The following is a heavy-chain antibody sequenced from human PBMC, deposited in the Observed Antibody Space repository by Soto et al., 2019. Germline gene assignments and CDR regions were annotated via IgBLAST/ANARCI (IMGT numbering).Heavy chain of an antibody. CDR2: IIPIIGIT. Sequence: GASVKVSCKASGGTFSSYTISWVRQAPGQGLEWMGRIIPIIGITNYAQKFQGRVTMTTNTSISTAYMELSSLRSEDTAVYYCARKHYDSTGYAFDIWGQGTMVTVSS. CDR1: GGTFSSYT. CDR3: ARKHYDSTGYAFDI. D-gene: IGHD3-22*01. V-gene: IGHV1-69*02. J-gene: IGHJ3*02.